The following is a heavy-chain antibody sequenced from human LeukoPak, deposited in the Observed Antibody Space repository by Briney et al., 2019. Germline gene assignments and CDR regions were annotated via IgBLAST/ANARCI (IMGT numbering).Heavy chain of an antibody. CDR1: GFTFSTCG. V-gene: IGHV3-30*02. Sequence: GGSLGLSCASSGFTFSTCGMHWVRQAPGKGLEWVAFIRYDGSDKYYADSVKGRFTISRDNSKNTLYLQMNSLRPEDTAVYYCAKDIYIYGAGGYNFDYWGQGTMVTVSS. D-gene: IGHD1-1*01. CDR3: AKDIYIYGAGGYNFDY. CDR2: IRYDGSDK. J-gene: IGHJ4*02.